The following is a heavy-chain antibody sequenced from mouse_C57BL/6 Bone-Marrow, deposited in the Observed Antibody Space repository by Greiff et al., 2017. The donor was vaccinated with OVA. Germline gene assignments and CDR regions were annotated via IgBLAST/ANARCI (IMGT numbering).Heavy chain of an antibody. D-gene: IGHD2-2*01. Sequence: QVHVKQPGAELVKPGASVKLSCKASGYTFTSYWMHWVKQRPGQGLEWIGMIHPNSGSTNYNEKFKSKATLTVNKSSSTAYRQLSSLTSEDYAVYYDERDERVYYGYAFAYWGQGTLVTVSA. V-gene: IGHV1-64*01. CDR3: ERDERVYYGYAFAY. J-gene: IGHJ3*01. CDR1: GYTFTSYW. CDR2: IHPNSGST.